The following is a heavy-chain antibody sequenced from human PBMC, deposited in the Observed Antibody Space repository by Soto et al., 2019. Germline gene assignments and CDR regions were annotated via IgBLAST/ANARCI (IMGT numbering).Heavy chain of an antibody. D-gene: IGHD6-19*01. CDR2: ISYDGSNK. J-gene: IGHJ2*01. CDR3: AKMDHSSGPHYWYFDL. CDR1: GFTFSSYG. Sequence: GGSLRLSCAASGFTFSSYGMHWVRQAPGKGLEWVAVISYDGSNKYYADSVKGRFTISRDNSKNTLYLQMNSLRAEDTAVYYCAKMDHSSGPHYWYFDLWGRGTLVTVSS. V-gene: IGHV3-30*18.